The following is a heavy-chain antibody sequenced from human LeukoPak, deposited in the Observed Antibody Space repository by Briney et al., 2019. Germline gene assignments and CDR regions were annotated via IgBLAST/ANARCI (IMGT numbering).Heavy chain of an antibody. D-gene: IGHD2-21*01. V-gene: IGHV3-23*01. CDR1: GFTFSSYA. CDR2: ISGSGVRT. Sequence: PGGSLRLSCAASGFTFSSYAMTWVRQAPGKGLEWVSAISGSGVRTYDADSVKGRFTISRDNSKNTLYLQMNSLRAEDTAVYYCAKVELCGGDCYYYYMDVWGKGTTVTVSS. J-gene: IGHJ6*03. CDR3: AKVELCGGDCYYYYMDV.